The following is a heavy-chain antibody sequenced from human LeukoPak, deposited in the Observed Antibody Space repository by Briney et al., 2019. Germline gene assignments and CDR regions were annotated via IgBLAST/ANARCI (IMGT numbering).Heavy chain of an antibody. J-gene: IGHJ3*02. CDR3: ARAPGIASAGNAFDI. D-gene: IGHD6-13*01. CDR1: GFTFSRYD. Sequence: GGSLRLSCAASGFTFSRYDMHWVRQPAGKGLEWVSGIGTAGATYYPGSVEGRFTISRENAKNSLYLQMNSLRAGDTAVYYCARAPGIASAGNAFDIWGQGTLVTVSS. V-gene: IGHV3-13*04. CDR2: IGTAGAT.